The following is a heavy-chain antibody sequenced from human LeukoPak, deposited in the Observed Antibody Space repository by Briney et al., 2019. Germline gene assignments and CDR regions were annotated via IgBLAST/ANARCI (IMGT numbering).Heavy chain of an antibody. J-gene: IGHJ6*03. D-gene: IGHD3-9*01. V-gene: IGHV1-8*01. Sequence: ASVKVSCKASGYTFASYDINWVRQATGQGLEWMGWMNPNSGNTGYAQKFQGRVTMTRNTSISTAYMELSSLRSEDTAVYYCARVYYDILTGYYVDYYYYMDVWGKGTTVTISS. CDR2: MNPNSGNT. CDR3: ARVYYDILTGYYVDYYYYMDV. CDR1: GYTFASYD.